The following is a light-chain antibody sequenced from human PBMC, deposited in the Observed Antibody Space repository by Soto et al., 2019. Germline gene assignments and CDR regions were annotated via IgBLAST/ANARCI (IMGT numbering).Light chain of an antibody. J-gene: IGKJ1*01. V-gene: IGKV3-11*01. CDR3: QHSSNWPRT. Sequence: EIVLTQSTATLSLSPGERATLSCRASQSVRSYLAWYQQKPGQAPRLLIYDASNRATGIPARFSGSGSGTDFTLTISILEPEDFAVYYCQHSSNWPRTVSQGNKVEIK. CDR1: QSVRSY. CDR2: DAS.